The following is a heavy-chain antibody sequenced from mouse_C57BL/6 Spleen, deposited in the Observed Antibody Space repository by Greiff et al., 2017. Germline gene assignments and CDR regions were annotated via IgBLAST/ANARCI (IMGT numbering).Heavy chain of an antibody. J-gene: IGHJ2*01. CDR3: ARRVYYYGSSCGRDFDD. D-gene: IGHD1-1*01. Sequence: QVQLQQSGAELMKPGASVKLSCTATGYTFTGYWIEWVKQRPGHGLEWIGELLPGSGSTKYNAKFKGKATLPADTSSNTAYMQLSSLTTEDSAIKSCARRVYYYGSSCGRDFDDWGQSTTLTSSS. CDR1: GYTFTGYW. V-gene: IGHV1-9*01. CDR2: LLPGSGST.